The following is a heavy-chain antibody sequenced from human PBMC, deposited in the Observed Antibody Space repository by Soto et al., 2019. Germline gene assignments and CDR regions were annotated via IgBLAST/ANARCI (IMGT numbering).Heavy chain of an antibody. V-gene: IGHV3-9*01. CDR3: AILRPHYDILTGNYGP. CDR2: ISWNSGSI. CDR1: GFTFDDYA. D-gene: IGHD3-9*01. Sequence: GGSLRLSCAASGFTFDDYAMHWVRQAPGKGLEWVSGISWNSGSIGYADSVKGRFTISRDNAKNSLYLQMNSLRAEDTALYYCAILRPHYDILTGNYGPWGPVILFTFS. J-gene: IGHJ5*02.